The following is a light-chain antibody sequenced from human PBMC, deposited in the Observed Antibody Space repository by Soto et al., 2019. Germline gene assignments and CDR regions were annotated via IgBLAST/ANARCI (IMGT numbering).Light chain of an antibody. V-gene: IGKV1-5*01. CDR1: QTISSW. CDR3: QQYENYWT. Sequence: DIQMTQSPSSVSASVGDRVTITCRASQTISSWLAWYQQKPGKAPKLLIYDASSLESGVPSRFSGSGSGTEFTLTISSLQPEDFAIYYCQQYENYWTFGQGTKVDIK. CDR2: DAS. J-gene: IGKJ1*01.